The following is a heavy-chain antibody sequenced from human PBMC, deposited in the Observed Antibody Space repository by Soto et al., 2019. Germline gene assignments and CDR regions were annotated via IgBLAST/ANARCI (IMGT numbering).Heavy chain of an antibody. J-gene: IGHJ6*02. CDR1: GFTFTDYY. CDR2: ISSSSSTI. Sequence: SGGSPRLSCAASGFTFTDYYMTWIRQAPGKGLEWVSYISSSSSTIFYTDSVKGRFTVSRDNAKNSLYLQMNSLRDEDTAVYYCARVIMDVWGQGTTVTVSS. CDR3: ARVIMDV. V-gene: IGHV3-11*04.